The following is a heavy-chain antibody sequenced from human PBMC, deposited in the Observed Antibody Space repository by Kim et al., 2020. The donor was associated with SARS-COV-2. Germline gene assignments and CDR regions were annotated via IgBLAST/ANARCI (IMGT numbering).Heavy chain of an antibody. CDR1: GGSISSYY. Sequence: SETLSLTCTVSGGSISSYYWSWIRQPPGKGLEWIGYIYYSGSTNYNPSLKSRVTISVDTTKNQFSLKLSSVTAADTAVYYCARGSQYYYYGSGSYHFDYWGQGTLVTVSS. J-gene: IGHJ4*02. D-gene: IGHD3-10*01. CDR3: ARGSQYYYYGSGSYHFDY. CDR2: IYYSGST. V-gene: IGHV4-59*01.